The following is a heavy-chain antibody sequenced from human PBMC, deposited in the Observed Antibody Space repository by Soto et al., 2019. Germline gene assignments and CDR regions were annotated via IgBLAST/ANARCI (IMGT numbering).Heavy chain of an antibody. D-gene: IGHD1-20*01. J-gene: IGHJ4*02. CDR3: ARPHDHYNWNNFEY. V-gene: IGHV4-59*12. CDR2: IYYSGST. Sequence: QVQLQESGPGLVKPSETLSLTCTVSGGSISSYYWSWIRQPPVKGLEWIGYIYYSGSTNYNPSLTSRVTTAVDTSKHEFSQKLVPVTAADTALYYCARPHDHYNWNNFEYGGQGTLVPVSS. CDR1: GGSISSYY.